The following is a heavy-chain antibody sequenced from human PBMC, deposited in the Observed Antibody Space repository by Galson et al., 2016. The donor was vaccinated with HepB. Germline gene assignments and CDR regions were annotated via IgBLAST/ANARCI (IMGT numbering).Heavy chain of an antibody. CDR3: AIANDYCSGGNCYFDY. Sequence: SVKVSCTASGYDFTGYYMHWVRQAPGQGLEWMGWINPYSGGTNYAQKFQGWVTMTRDTSISTAYMELTSLKSDDTAVYYCAIANDYCSGGNCYFDYWGQGTRVTVSS. V-gene: IGHV1-2*04. CDR2: INPYSGGT. CDR1: GYDFTGYY. J-gene: IGHJ4*02. D-gene: IGHD2-15*01.